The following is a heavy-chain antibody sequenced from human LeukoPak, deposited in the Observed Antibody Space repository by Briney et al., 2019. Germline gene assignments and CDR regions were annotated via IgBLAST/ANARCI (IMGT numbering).Heavy chain of an antibody. CDR3: AKDGAYYYYMDV. Sequence: SETLSLTCAVYGGSFSGYYWSWIRQPPGKGLEWIGEINHSGSTNYNPSLKSRVTISVDRSKNQFSLKLSSVTAADTAVYYCAKDGAYYYYMDVWGKGTTVTVSS. CDR1: GGSFSGYY. V-gene: IGHV4-34*01. J-gene: IGHJ6*03. CDR2: INHSGST. D-gene: IGHD4/OR15-4a*01.